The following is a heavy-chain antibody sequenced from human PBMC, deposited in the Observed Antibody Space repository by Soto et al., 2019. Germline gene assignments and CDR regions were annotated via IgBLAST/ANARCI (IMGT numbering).Heavy chain of an antibody. CDR2: IDPGDSST. CDR1: GYSFTTYW. J-gene: IGHJ6*02. CDR3: ARLEKWYYNYYGLDV. Sequence: GESLKISCHGSGYSFTTYWISWVRQMPGKGLEWMGKIDPGDSSTNYSPSFRGHITISVDRSINTAHLQFSSLKAADTAVYYCARLEKWYYNYYGLDVWGQGTMVTVSS. V-gene: IGHV5-10-1*01. D-gene: IGHD1-26*01.